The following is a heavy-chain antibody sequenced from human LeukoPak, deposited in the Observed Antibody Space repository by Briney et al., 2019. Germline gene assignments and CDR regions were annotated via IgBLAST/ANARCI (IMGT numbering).Heavy chain of an antibody. CDR3: ARVGSGWEEYFQH. Sequence: GRSLRLSCAASGFTFSSYAMHWVRQAPGKGLEWVAVISYDGSNIYYADSVKGRFTISRDNSKNTLYLQMNSLRAEDTAVYYCARVGSGWEEYFQHWGQGTLVTVSS. D-gene: IGHD6-19*01. J-gene: IGHJ1*01. CDR1: GFTFSSYA. V-gene: IGHV3-30*04. CDR2: ISYDGSNI.